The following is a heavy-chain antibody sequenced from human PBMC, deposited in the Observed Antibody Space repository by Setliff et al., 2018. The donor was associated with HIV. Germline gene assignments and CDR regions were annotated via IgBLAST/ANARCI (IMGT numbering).Heavy chain of an antibody. V-gene: IGHV1-2*02. CDR1: GYNFNVYY. Sequence: ASVKVSCKASGYNFNVYYMHWVRQAPGQGLEWMGWINPNRGGTNFAQKFQGRFTISRDNSKRTLYLQMNSLRAEDTAIYYCAKDTMVRGLIIKFFDYWGQGTLVTVSS. CDR3: AKDTMVRGLIIKFFDY. J-gene: IGHJ4*02. D-gene: IGHD3-10*01. CDR2: INPNRGGT.